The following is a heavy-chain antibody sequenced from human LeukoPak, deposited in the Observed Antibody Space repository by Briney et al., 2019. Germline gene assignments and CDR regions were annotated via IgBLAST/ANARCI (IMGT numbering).Heavy chain of an antibody. CDR1: GGSISSYY. Sequence: SETLSLTCTVSGGSISSYYWSWIRQPPGKGLEWIGYIYYSGSTNYNPSLKSRVTISVDTSKNQFSLKMSSVTAADTAMYYCARDYYGSGSYYRGFDCWGQGTLVTVSS. J-gene: IGHJ4*02. V-gene: IGHV4-59*01. CDR3: ARDYYGSGSYYRGFDC. D-gene: IGHD3-10*01. CDR2: IYYSGST.